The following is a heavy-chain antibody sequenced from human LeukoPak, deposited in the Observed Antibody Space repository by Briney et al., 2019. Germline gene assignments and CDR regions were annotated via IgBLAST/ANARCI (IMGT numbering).Heavy chain of an antibody. CDR1: GFTFNSYW. CDR2: INSDGRST. Sequence: GGSLRLSCAASGFTFNSYWMYWVRQAPGKGLVWVSRINSDGRSTSYADSVKGRFTISRDNAKNTMYLQMNSLRAEDTAVYYCARAGIVGATPVDYWGQGTLVTVSS. CDR3: ARAGIVGATPVDY. D-gene: IGHD1-26*01. V-gene: IGHV3-74*01. J-gene: IGHJ4*02.